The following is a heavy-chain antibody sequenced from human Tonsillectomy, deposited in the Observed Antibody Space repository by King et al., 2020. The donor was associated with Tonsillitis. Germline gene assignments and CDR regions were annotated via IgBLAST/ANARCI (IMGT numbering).Heavy chain of an antibody. D-gene: IGHD1-7*01. J-gene: IGHJ6*02. Sequence: VQLVESGGGLVQPGRSLRLSCAASGFTFDDYAMHWVRQVPGKGLEWVSGISWDSGRIGYADSVKGRFTISRDNAQNSLYLQMNSLRAEDTALYYCAKDRVLGTTYYYYYGVDVWGQGTTVTVSS. V-gene: IGHV3-9*01. CDR1: GFTFDDYA. CDR3: AKDRVLGTTYYYYYGVDV. CDR2: ISWDSGRI.